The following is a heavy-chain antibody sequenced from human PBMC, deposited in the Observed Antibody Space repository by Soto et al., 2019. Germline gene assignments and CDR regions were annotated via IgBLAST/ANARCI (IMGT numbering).Heavy chain of an antibody. Sequence: GGSLRLSCVASGFNFRSYGMHWVRQAQGKGLEWVAGIRYDGSYKYYVDSVKGRFTISRDNLKNTLYLQMNSLRAEDMAVYYCAREWGKVVLGAFDIWGQGTMVTVSS. D-gene: IGHD2-15*01. CDR2: IRYDGSYK. CDR3: AREWGKVVLGAFDI. V-gene: IGHV3-33*01. CDR1: GFNFRSYG. J-gene: IGHJ3*02.